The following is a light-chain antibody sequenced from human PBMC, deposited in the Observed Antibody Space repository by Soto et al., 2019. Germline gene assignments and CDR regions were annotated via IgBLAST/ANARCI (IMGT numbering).Light chain of an antibody. Sequence: QSALTQPASVSGSPGQSITISCTGTSSDVGGYNLVSWFQQHPGEAPKLMIYEGSKRPSGVSTRFSGSKSGSTASLTVSGLQAEDEADYYCCSYADSSTPVIFGGGTQLTVL. V-gene: IGLV2-23*01. CDR1: SSDVGGYNL. CDR2: EGS. J-gene: IGLJ2*01. CDR3: CSYADSSTPVI.